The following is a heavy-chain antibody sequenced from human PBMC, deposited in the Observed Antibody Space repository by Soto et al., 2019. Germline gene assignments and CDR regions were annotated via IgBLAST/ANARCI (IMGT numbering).Heavy chain of an antibody. D-gene: IGHD4-17*01. J-gene: IGHJ3*02. CDR1: GGSISSGGYY. CDR2: IYYSGST. V-gene: IGHV4-31*03. Sequence: ASETLSLTCTVSGGSISSGGYYWSWIRQHPGKGLEWIGYIYYSGSTYYNPSLKSRVTISVDTSKNQFSLKLSSVTAADTAVYYCASDARLAYAFDIWGQGTMVTVSS. CDR3: ASDARLAYAFDI.